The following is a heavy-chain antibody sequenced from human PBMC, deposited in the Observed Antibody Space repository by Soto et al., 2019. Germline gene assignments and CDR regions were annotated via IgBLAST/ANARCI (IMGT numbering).Heavy chain of an antibody. CDR2: IYYSGST. V-gene: IGHV4-39*07. Sequence: PSETLSLTCTVSGGSISSSSYYWGWIRQPPGKGLEWIGSIYYSGSTYYTPSLKSRLTISVDTSKNQFSLKLSSVTAADTAVYYCARAWEQQLDGNWFDPWAQGTLVTVSS. J-gene: IGHJ5*02. CDR1: GGSISSSSYY. CDR3: ARAWEQQLDGNWFDP. D-gene: IGHD6-13*01.